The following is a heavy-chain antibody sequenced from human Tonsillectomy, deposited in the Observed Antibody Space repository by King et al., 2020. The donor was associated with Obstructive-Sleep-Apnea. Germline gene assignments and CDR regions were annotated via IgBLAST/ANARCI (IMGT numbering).Heavy chain of an antibody. D-gene: IGHD3-3*01. CDR1: GFTFNNYV. V-gene: IGHV3-23*04. CDR3: ATRWSGYYYFDY. J-gene: IGHJ4*02. Sequence: DVQLVESGGALVQPGGSLRLSCAASGFTFNNYVMTCVRQAPGKGLEWVSSIEAGGDSKYSAGSVKGRLTISRDNSKSTLYLQMNRVRAEDTAIYYCATRWSGYYYFDYWGQGSLVTVSS. CDR2: IEAGGDSK.